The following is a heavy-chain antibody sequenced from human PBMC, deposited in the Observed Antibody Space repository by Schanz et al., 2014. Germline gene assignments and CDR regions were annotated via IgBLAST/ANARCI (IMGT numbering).Heavy chain of an antibody. Sequence: QVQLIQSGAEVKKPGASVKVSCTASGYTFSSYTISWIRQAPGQGLEWMGRIISILGIPNYAQKFQGRVTFTADKSTSTAYMELSSRRSEDTAVYYCASSGAGYSSSWDFDYWGQGTLVTVSS. CDR2: IISILGIP. V-gene: IGHV1-69*09. J-gene: IGHJ4*02. CDR3: ASSGAGYSSSWDFDY. CDR1: GYTFSSYT. D-gene: IGHD6-13*01.